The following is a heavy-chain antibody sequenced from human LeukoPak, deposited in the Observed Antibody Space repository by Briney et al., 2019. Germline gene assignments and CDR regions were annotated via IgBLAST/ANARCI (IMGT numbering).Heavy chain of an antibody. V-gene: IGHV7-4-1*02. CDR2: INTNTGNT. D-gene: IGHD2-2*01. J-gene: IGHJ4*02. Sequence: ASVKVSCKASGYTFTSYAMNWVRQAPGQGLEWMGWINTNTGNTTYAQVFSGRFVFSLDTSVSTAYLQISSLKAEDTAVYYCARGGAAYQPLPLNYWGQGTLVTVSS. CDR3: ARGGAAYQPLPLNY. CDR1: GYTFTSYA.